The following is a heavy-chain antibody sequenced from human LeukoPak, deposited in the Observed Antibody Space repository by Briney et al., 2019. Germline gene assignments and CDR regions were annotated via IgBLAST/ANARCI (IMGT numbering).Heavy chain of an antibody. CDR2: VNREGTTS. Sequence: PGGSLRLSCAASGFTFSTYWMHWVRQVPGKGLVWVSRVNREGTTSAYADSVKGRFTISRDNDKNTLYLQMNSLRAEDTAVYYCAQKPYYDSSGYYSAWGQGTLVTVSS. J-gene: IGHJ5*02. D-gene: IGHD3-22*01. CDR3: AQKPYYDSSGYYSA. V-gene: IGHV3-74*01. CDR1: GFTFSTYW.